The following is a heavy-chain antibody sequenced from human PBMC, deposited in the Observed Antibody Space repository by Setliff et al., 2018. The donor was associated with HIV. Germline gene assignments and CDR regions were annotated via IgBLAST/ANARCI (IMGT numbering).Heavy chain of an antibody. CDR1: GASISSYY. CDR2: IFDSGST. V-gene: IGHV4-59*08. CDR3: VRHGPQTPLFFHI. J-gene: IGHJ3*02. Sequence: SETLSLTCSVSGASISSYYLSWIRQPPGKGLEWIGYIFDSGSTNYNLSLKSRVTMSLDTSRNQFSLRLRSVTAADTAVYYCVRHGPQTPLFFHIWGHGTMVT.